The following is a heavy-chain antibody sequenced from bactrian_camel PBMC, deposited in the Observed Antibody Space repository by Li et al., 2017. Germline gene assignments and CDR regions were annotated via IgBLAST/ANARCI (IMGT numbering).Heavy chain of an antibody. CDR1: GGSGYSASKYC. J-gene: IGHJ6*01. D-gene: IGHD2*01. CDR2: IDSDGTT. CDR3: AASFRRTDTCPTDFAF. Sequence: HVQLVESGGGSVQAGGSLRLSCTVSGGSGYSASKYCMAWFRQAPGKQRDFVSAIDSDGTTKYADSVKGRFTVSQDNAKKTLYLQMNMLTPEDTAMYYCAASFRRTDTCPTDFAFWGQGTQVTVS. V-gene: IGHV3S53*01.